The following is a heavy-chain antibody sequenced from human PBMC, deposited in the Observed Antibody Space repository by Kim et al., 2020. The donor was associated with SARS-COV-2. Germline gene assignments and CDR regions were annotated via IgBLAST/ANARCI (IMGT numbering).Heavy chain of an antibody. CDR1: GYSFTRHS. J-gene: IGHJ5*02. CDR3: PGDEWA. CDR2: ISPGNGYT. D-gene: IGHD1-26*01. Sequence: ASVKVSCKASGYSFTRHSMHWVRQAPRQSLEWLGWISPGNGYTKYSKKFQGRLPITRDTPAGPASMELTGLRSKAPALNYLPGDEWAWGQGTLVTVPS. V-gene: IGHV1-3*01.